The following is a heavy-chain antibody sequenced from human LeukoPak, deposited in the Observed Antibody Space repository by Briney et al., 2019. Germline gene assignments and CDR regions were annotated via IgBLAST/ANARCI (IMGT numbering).Heavy chain of an antibody. D-gene: IGHD6-19*01. CDR2: ISSNGGST. J-gene: IGHJ5*02. Sequence: AGGSLRLSCSASGFTFSRYTMHWVRKAPGKGLEYVSAISSNGGSTYYADSVKDRFTISRDNSKNTLYPQMSSLRAEDTAVYYCVKDRYSSGWPPRFDPWGQGTLVTVSS. V-gene: IGHV3-64D*06. CDR3: VKDRYSSGWPPRFDP. CDR1: GFTFSRYT.